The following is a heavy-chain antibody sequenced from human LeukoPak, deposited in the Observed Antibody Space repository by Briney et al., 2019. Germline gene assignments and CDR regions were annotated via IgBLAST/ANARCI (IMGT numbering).Heavy chain of an antibody. D-gene: IGHD3-10*01. CDR2: IYYTGST. Sequence: SETLSLTCTVSGGSISSYFWGWIRQPPGKGLEWIGYIYYTGSTNYNPSLKSRVTISLDTSRNQFSLKLWSVTDADTAVYYCARYDFGSGSSYRSFDYWGQGTLVTVS. J-gene: IGHJ4*02. CDR1: GGSISSYF. V-gene: IGHV4-59*08. CDR3: ARYDFGSGSSYRSFDY.